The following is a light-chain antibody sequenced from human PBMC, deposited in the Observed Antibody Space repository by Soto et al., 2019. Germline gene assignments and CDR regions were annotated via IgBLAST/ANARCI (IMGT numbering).Light chain of an antibody. J-gene: IGLJ2*01. V-gene: IGLV1-40*01. CDR2: GNS. CDR1: SSNIGAGYD. CDR3: QSYDISLSGVV. Sequence: QSVLTQPPSVSGAPGQRVTISCTGSSSNIGAGYDVHWYQQLPGTAPKLLIYGNSNRPSGVPDRFSGSKSGTSASLASTGLQAEDEADYYCQSYDISLSGVVFGGGTKVTVL.